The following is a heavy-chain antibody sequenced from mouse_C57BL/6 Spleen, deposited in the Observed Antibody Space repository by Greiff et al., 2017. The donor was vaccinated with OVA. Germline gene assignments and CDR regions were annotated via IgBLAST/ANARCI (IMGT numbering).Heavy chain of an antibody. V-gene: IGHV1-85*01. Sequence: QVQLQQSGPELVKPGASVKLSCKASGYTFTSYVINGVKQRPGRGLEWIGWIYPRDGSSKYNEKFKGKATFTVDTSSSTAYMELHSPTAEDSAYYFCARGGYYDYYYAMDYWGQGTSVTVSS. J-gene: IGHJ4*01. D-gene: IGHD2-4*01. CDR1: GYTFTSYV. CDR2: IYPRDGSS. CDR3: ARGGYYDYYYAMDY.